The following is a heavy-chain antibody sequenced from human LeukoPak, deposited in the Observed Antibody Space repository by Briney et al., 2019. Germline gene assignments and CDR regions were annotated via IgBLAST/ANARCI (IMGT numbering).Heavy chain of an antibody. V-gene: IGHV3-23*01. CDR1: GFTFSIYD. CDR2: ISRYSSDYT. D-gene: IGHD4-17*01. CDR3: SKKGQNEDYGKPD. J-gene: IGHJ4*02. Sequence: AGSLRLSCEASGFTFSIYDMYWVRQAPGAGLECVASISRYSSDYTSYAASVNGRFTIYRDNSRSTLYLQMNILRAERTSVYYCSKKGQNEDYGKPDWGQGALVTVSS.